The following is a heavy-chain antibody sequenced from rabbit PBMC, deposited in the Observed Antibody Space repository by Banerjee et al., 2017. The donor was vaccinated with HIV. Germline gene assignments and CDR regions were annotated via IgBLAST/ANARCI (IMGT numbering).Heavy chain of an antibody. J-gene: IGHJ3*01. CDR2: IYNGDGST. CDR3: ARGTDTYGYSL. D-gene: IGHD6-1*01. V-gene: IGHV1S40*01. Sequence: QALEETGGGLVKPEGSLTLTCTATGFDLNNYYYMCLVRQAPGKGLEWIACIYNGDGSTYYASWAKGRFTVSKTSSTTVTLQMTSLTAADTATYFCARGTDTYGYSLWGQGTLVTVS. CDR1: GFDLNNYYY.